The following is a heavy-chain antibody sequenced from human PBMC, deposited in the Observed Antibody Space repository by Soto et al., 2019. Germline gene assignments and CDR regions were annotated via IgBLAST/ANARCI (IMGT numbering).Heavy chain of an antibody. CDR2: ISSSGSTI. CDR3: ARHYAGNSNWYWYFDL. V-gene: IGHV3-11*01. J-gene: IGHJ2*01. Sequence: QVQLVESGGGLVKPGGSLRLSCAASGFTFSDYYMSWIRQAPGKGLEWVSYISSSGSTIYYADSVKGRFTIARDNAKTSLYLQINSLRAEDTAVYYCARHYAGNSNWYWYFDLWGRGTLVTVSS. CDR1: GFTFSDYY. D-gene: IGHD6-13*01.